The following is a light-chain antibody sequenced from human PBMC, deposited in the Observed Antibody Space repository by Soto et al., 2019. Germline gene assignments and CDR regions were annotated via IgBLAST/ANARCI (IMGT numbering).Light chain of an antibody. CDR2: GAS. J-gene: IGKJ3*01. Sequence: EIVLTQSPGTLSLSPGERATLSCRASQSVSSSYLAWYQQKPGQAPRLLIYGASSRATGIPDRFSGSGAGTDFTITISRMEAEDYAVDYCQQYGSSPPFTFGPGTKVDIK. V-gene: IGKV3-20*01. CDR1: QSVSSSY. CDR3: QQYGSSPPFT.